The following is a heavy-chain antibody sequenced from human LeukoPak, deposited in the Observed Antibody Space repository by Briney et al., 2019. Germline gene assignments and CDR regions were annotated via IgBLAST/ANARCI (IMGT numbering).Heavy chain of an antibody. CDR2: INTSGGST. J-gene: IGHJ4*02. CDR1: GYTFTSYY. D-gene: IGHD1-14*01. V-gene: IGHV1-46*01. CDR3: ARDYRNLPSGALGPH. Sequence: GASVKVSCKAAGYTFTSYYIHWVRQAAGQGLEWMGIINTSGGSTSYAQKFRGRVTMTTDRSTSTVYMELSSLRSEDTSVYYCARDYRNLPSGALGPHWGQGTLVTVSS.